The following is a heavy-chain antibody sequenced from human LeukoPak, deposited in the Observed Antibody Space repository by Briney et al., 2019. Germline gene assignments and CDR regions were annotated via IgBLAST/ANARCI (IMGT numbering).Heavy chain of an antibody. V-gene: IGHV4-39*01. CDR3: ARHWITGGVVPAAMPDY. D-gene: IGHD2-2*01. J-gene: IGHJ4*02. Sequence: PSETLSLICTVSGGSISSSSYYWGWIRQPPGKGLEWIGSIYYSGSTYYNPSLKSRVTISVDTSKNQFSLKLSSVTAADTAVYYCARHWITGGVVPAAMPDYWGQGTLVTVSS. CDR2: IYYSGST. CDR1: GGSISSSSYY.